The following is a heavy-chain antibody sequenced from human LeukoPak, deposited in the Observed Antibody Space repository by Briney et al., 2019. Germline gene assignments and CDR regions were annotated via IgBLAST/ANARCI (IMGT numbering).Heavy chain of an antibody. Sequence: PSETLSLTCTVSGGSISSHYYWIWIRPPPGKGLEWIGSIYYSGSTYYNPSLKSRVTISVDTSKNQFSLKLSSLTAAETAVYYCARQYGSGSAYTPVVDLWGQGTLVTVSS. V-gene: IGHV4-39*01. D-gene: IGHD3-10*01. CDR1: GGSISSHYY. CDR3: ARQYGSGSAYTPVVDL. J-gene: IGHJ4*02. CDR2: IYYSGST.